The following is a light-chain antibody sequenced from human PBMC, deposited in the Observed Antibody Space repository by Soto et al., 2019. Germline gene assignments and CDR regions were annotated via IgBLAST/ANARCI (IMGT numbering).Light chain of an antibody. Sequence: EIVMTQSPATLSVSPGERATLSCRASQSVSSNLAWYQQKPGQAPRLLIYGASSRATGIPDRFSGSGSGTDFTLTISRLEPEDFAVYYCQQYGSSPLLTFGQGTRLEIK. CDR1: QSVSSN. J-gene: IGKJ5*01. V-gene: IGKV3-20*01. CDR2: GAS. CDR3: QQYGSSPLLT.